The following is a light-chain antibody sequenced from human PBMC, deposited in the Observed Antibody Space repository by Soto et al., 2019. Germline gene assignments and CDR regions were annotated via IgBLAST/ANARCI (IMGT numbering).Light chain of an antibody. CDR2: STS. CDR1: QSVNNNY. Sequence: EIVLTQSPGTLSLFPGERATLSCRASQSVNNNYLGWYQQKPGQAPRLLIYSTSRRSRGIPDRFSGSGSGTDFTLTISRLEPEDLAGYYCPQEGGSGTVGGGPEVET. J-gene: IGKJ4*01. CDR3: PQEGGSGT. V-gene: IGKV3-20*01.